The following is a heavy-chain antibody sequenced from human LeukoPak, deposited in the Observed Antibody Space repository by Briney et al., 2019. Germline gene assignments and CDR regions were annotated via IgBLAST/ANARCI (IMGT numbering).Heavy chain of an antibody. V-gene: IGHV4-59*11. CDR3: ARVEPYSSSWFTHYYYYMDV. J-gene: IGHJ6*03. Sequence: SETLSLTCTVSGGSISSHYWSWIRQPPGKGLEWIGYIYYSGSTNYNPSLKSRVTISVDTSKNQFSLKLSSVTAADTAVYYCARVEPYSSSWFTHYYYYMDVWGKGTPVTVSS. D-gene: IGHD6-13*01. CDR1: GGSISSHY. CDR2: IYYSGST.